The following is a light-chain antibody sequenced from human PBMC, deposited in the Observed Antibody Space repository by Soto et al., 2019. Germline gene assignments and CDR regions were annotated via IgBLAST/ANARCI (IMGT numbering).Light chain of an antibody. J-gene: IGKJ1*01. CDR2: AAS. V-gene: IGKV3-20*01. Sequence: EGVLTQYPGTVSLSPGERATLSCRASQSVTTNSLAWYQQTPGQAPRLLIYAASSRATGIPDRLSGSGCGSAVTFSISRLELEDFAVYYCQQDGGVVPWTFGQRNKV. CDR3: QQDGGVVPWT. CDR1: QSVTTNS.